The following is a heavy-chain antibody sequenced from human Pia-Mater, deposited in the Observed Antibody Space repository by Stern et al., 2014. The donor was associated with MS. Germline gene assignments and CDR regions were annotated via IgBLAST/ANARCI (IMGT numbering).Heavy chain of an antibody. Sequence: VQLVESGPGLVKPSQTLSLTCTVSGGSISSGGYFWSWIRQHPGQGLEWIGFIYHSGSTYYNPSLQSRITISVDTSKNQFSLNLSSVTAADTAVYYCARKGAIVPAAIENWFDSWGQGTLVTVSS. V-gene: IGHV4-31*03. CDR1: GGSISSGGYF. CDR2: IYHSGST. J-gene: IGHJ5*01. D-gene: IGHD2-2*01. CDR3: ARKGAIVPAAIENWFDS.